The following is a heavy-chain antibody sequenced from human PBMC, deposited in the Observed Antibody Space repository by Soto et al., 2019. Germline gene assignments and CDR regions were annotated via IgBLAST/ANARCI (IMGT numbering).Heavy chain of an antibody. D-gene: IGHD1-7*01. CDR1: GVTFSNY. CDR2: IFSGGMT. Sequence: GGSLRLSCAASGVTFSNYVGWARQASGKEVEWVSIIFSGGMTYYADSVKGRFTISKDISKNTLSLQMNSLRADDTAVYFCAGASNFNYAFEYWGLGTPVTVS. V-gene: IGHV3-53*01. CDR3: AGASNFNYAFEY. J-gene: IGHJ4*02.